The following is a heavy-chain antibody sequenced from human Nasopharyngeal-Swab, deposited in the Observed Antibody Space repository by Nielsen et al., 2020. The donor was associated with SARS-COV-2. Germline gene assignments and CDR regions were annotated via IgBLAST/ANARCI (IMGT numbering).Heavy chain of an antibody. D-gene: IGHD6-13*01. CDR1: GFTVSSNY. Sequence: GGSLRLSCAASGFTVSSNYMHWVRQAPGEGLEWVSAFYSGGTTYYADSVKGRVTISRDNSNNTVYLQMNSLRAEDTAVYYCAKDFVGQQTYYYYGMDVWGQGTTVTVSS. V-gene: IGHV3-66*01. CDR3: AKDFVGQQTYYYYGMDV. CDR2: FYSGGTT. J-gene: IGHJ6*02.